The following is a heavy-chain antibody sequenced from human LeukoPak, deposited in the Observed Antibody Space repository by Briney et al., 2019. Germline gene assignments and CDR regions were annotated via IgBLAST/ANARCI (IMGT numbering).Heavy chain of an antibody. CDR1: GFTFSSYD. CDR3: ARGLMPPKHASPNYYYYGMDV. J-gene: IGHJ6*02. Sequence: GGSLRLSCAASGFTFSSYDMHWVRQVTGKGLEWVSAIGTAGDTYYPGSVKGRFTISRENAKNSLYLQMNSLRAEDTAVYYCARGLMPPKHASPNYYYYGMDVWGQGTTVTVSS. CDR2: IGTAGDT. V-gene: IGHV3-13*01. D-gene: IGHD2-2*01.